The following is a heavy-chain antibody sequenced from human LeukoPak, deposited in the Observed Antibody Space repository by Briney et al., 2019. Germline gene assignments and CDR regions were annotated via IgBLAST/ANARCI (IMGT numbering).Heavy chain of an antibody. CDR1: GFTFSSYN. V-gene: IGHV3-21*01. CDR3: ARDPNYFDTSGNYRSHYASDI. CDR2: VSNSRSYI. D-gene: IGHD3-22*01. Sequence: GGSLRLSCAASGFTFSSYNMNWVRQAPGKGLEWVSSVSNSRSYIYYADSVKGRFTISRDNAKNSLYLQMNSLRAEDTAVYFCARDPNYFDTSGNYRSHYASDIWGQGTMVTVSS. J-gene: IGHJ3*02.